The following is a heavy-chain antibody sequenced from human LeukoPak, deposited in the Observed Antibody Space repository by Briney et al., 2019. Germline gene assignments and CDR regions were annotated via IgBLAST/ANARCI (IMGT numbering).Heavy chain of an antibody. V-gene: IGHV3-9*01. CDR3: AKDNGYGDYVSNWFDP. Sequence: PGRSLRLSCAASGFTFDDYAMHWVRQAPGKGLEWVSGISWNSGSIGYADSVKGRFTISRDNAKNSLYLQMNSLRAEDTALYYCAKDNGYGDYVSNWFDPWGQGTLVTVSS. D-gene: IGHD4-17*01. CDR2: ISWNSGSI. CDR1: GFTFDDYA. J-gene: IGHJ5*02.